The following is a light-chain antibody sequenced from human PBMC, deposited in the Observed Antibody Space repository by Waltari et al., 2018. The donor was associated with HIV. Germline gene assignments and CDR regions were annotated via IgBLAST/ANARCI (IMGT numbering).Light chain of an antibody. J-gene: IGLJ3*02. CDR3: ASWDDKLDGWV. CDR2: NND. CDR1: YSNIGSNT. Sequence: QSLLPQPPSASGTPGQRVTISCSGSYSNIGSNTVNWHQQLPGSAPRALIYNNDQRPSGVPDRLSGSKSGTSGSLAISGLQSEDQGDYYCASWDDKLDGWVFGGGTRLTVL. V-gene: IGLV1-44*01.